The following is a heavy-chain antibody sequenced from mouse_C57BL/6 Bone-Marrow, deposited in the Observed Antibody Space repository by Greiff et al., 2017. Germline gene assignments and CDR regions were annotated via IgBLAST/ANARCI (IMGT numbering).Heavy chain of an antibody. CDR1: GYTFTDYN. Sequence: EVQLVESGPELVKPGASVKMSCKASGYTFTDYNMHWVKQSHGKSLEWIGYINPNNGGTSYNQKFKGKATLTVNKSSSPAYMELRSLTSEDSAVYYWASYYCPYQGFAYWGQGTLVTVSA. V-gene: IGHV1-22*01. CDR2: INPNNGGT. D-gene: IGHD1-1*01. CDR3: ASYYCPYQGFAY. J-gene: IGHJ3*01.